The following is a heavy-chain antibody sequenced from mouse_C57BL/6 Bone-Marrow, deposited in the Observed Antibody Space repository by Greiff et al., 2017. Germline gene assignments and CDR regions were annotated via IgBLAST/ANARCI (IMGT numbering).Heavy chain of an antibody. CDR1: GFNIKDDY. V-gene: IGHV14-4*01. J-gene: IGHJ2*01. D-gene: IGHD2-2*01. Sequence: VQLQQSGAELVRPGASVKLSCTASGFNIKDDYMHWVKQRPEQGLEWIGWIDPENGDTEYASKFQGKATITADTSSNTAYLQLSSLTSEDTAVYYCTTGYLLYFHYWGQGTTLTVSS. CDR2: IDPENGDT. CDR3: TTGYLLYFHY.